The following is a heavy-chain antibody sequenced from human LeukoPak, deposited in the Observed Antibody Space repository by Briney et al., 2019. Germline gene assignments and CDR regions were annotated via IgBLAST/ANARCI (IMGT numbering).Heavy chain of an antibody. D-gene: IGHD1-26*01. CDR1: GGSISSSSYY. CDR2: IYYSGST. Sequence: PSETLSLTCTVSGGSISSSSYYWGWIRQPPGKGLEWIGSIYYSGSTYYNPSLKSRVTISVDTSKNQFSLKLSSVTAADTAVYYCATSLGGSYFLWYFDLWGRGTLVTVSS. CDR3: ATSLGGSYFLWYFDL. V-gene: IGHV4-39*07. J-gene: IGHJ2*01.